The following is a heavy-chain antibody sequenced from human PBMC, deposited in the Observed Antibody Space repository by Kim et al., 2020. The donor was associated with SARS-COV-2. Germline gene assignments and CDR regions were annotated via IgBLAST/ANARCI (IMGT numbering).Heavy chain of an antibody. CDR2: ISGSNGAT. J-gene: IGHJ4*02. D-gene: IGHD2-8*01. CDR1: GYTFSNYG. V-gene: IGHV1-18*01. Sequence: ASVKVSCKASGYTFSNYGISWVRLAPGQGLEWMGWISGSNGATKYAQKFQGRVTMTTDTSADTAYMELRSRRSDDTALYYCARAHYSTNSPFFYWGQGTLVTVSS. CDR3: ARAHYSTNSPFFY.